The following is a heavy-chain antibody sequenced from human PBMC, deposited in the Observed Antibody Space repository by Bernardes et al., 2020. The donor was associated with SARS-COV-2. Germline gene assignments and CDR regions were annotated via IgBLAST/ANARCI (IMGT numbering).Heavy chain of an antibody. J-gene: IGHJ3*02. Sequence: GGSLRLSCAASGFTFRTYSMNWVRQAPGKGLEWVSYISSSSRAIYYPDSVKGRFTISRDNAKNSLYLQMNSLRAEDTAVYYCAKERTHDDYGDAFDIWGQGTMVTVSS. D-gene: IGHD4-17*01. CDR1: GFTFRTYS. CDR3: AKERTHDDYGDAFDI. V-gene: IGHV3-48*01. CDR2: ISSSSRAI.